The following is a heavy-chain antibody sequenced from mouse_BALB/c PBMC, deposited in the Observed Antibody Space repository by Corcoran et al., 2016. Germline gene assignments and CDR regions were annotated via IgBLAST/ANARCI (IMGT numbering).Heavy chain of an antibody. Sequence: QIQLVQSGPELKKPGETVKISCKASGYTFTNYGMNGVKQAPGKGLKWMGWINTYTGEPTYADDFKGRFAFSLETSASTAYLQINNPKNEDMATYFCARRPQGYYAIDYWGQGTSVTVSS. CDR3: ARRPQGYYAIDY. CDR1: GYTFTNYG. J-gene: IGHJ4*01. CDR2: INTYTGEP. V-gene: IGHV9-1*02. D-gene: IGHD6-1*01.